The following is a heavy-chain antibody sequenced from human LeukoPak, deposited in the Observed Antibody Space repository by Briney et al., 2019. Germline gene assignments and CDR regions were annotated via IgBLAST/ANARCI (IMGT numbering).Heavy chain of an antibody. D-gene: IGHD6-13*01. CDR1: GYTFTSYG. CDR2: ISAYNGNT. Sequence: GASVKVSCKASGYTFTSYGISWVRQAPGQGLEWMGWISAYNGNTNYAQKLQGRVTMTTDTSTSTAYMELRSLRSDDTAVYYCAKLAAAGTAHYYFDYWGQGTLVTVSS. CDR3: AKLAAAGTAHYYFDY. V-gene: IGHV1-18*01. J-gene: IGHJ4*02.